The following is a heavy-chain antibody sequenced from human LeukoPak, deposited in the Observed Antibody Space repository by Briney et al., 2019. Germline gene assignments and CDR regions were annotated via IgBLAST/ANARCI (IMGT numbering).Heavy chain of an antibody. D-gene: IGHD6-13*01. Sequence: SQTLSLTXTVSGGSISSGSYYWSWIRQPAGKGLEWIGRIYTSGSTNYNPSLKSRVTISVDTSKNQFSLKLSSVTAADTAVYYCARIAAAGTEYFDYWGQGTLVTVSS. CDR2: IYTSGST. CDR1: GGSISSGSYY. V-gene: IGHV4-61*02. CDR3: ARIAAAGTEYFDY. J-gene: IGHJ4*02.